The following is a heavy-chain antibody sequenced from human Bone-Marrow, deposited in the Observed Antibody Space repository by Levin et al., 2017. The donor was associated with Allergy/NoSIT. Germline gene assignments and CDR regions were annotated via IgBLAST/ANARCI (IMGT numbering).Heavy chain of an antibody. Sequence: GGSLRLSCAASGFTFSSNAMTWVRQAPGKGLEWVSTIFGSGGSTNYADSVKGRFTISRDSSHNTLYLQMNSLRVEDTAVYYCVKDRSSQSSGWYYFDSWGQGTLVTVSS. V-gene: IGHV3-23*01. J-gene: IGHJ4*02. CDR2: IFGSGGST. CDR1: GFTFSSNA. D-gene: IGHD6-19*01. CDR3: VKDRSSQSSGWYYFDS.